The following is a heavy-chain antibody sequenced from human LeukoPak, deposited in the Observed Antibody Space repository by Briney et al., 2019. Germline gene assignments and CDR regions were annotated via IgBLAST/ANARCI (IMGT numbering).Heavy chain of an antibody. CDR2: IIPIIGTA. Sequence: GASVKVSCKASGGTFSSYAISWVRQAPGQGLEWMGGIIPIIGTANYAQKFHGRVTITTDESTSTAYIELSSLRSEDTAVYYCASLKDYFDSDDALDIWGQGTMVTVSS. CDR1: GGTFSSYA. D-gene: IGHD3-22*01. J-gene: IGHJ3*02. V-gene: IGHV1-69*05. CDR3: ASLKDYFDSDDALDI.